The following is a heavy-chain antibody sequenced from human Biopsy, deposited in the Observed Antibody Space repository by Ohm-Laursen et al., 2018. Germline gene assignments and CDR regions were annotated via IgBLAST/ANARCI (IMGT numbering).Heavy chain of an antibody. D-gene: IGHD6-25*01. CDR3: ARDGAAGYGLDV. J-gene: IGHJ6*02. CDR2: IKSVGSWT. CDR1: GFTFNAYW. Sequence: GSLRLSCTASGFTFNAYWMYWVRQVPGKGLVWVSHIKSVGSWTNYADSVKGRFTISRDNAKNTLYLQMNSLRAEDTAVYYCARDGAAGYGLDVWGQGTTVTVSS. V-gene: IGHV3-74*01.